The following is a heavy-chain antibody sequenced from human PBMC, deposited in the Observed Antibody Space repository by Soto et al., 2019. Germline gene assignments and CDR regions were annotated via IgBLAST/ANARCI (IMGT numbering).Heavy chain of an antibody. Sequence: EVQLLESGGGLVQPGGSLRLSCAASGFTFSSYAMSWVRQAPGKGLEWVSAISGSGGSTYYADSVKGRFTISRDNSKNTLYLQMNSRRAEDTAVYYCAKDGGDYYDSSGYYSNWFDPWGQGTLVTVSS. V-gene: IGHV3-23*01. CDR2: ISGSGGST. CDR3: AKDGGDYYDSSGYYSNWFDP. J-gene: IGHJ5*02. D-gene: IGHD3-22*01. CDR1: GFTFSSYA.